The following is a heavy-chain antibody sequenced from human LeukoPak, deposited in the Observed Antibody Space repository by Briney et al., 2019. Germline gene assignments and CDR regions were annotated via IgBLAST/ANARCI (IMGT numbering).Heavy chain of an antibody. CDR1: GYTFTDYY. Sequence: ASVKVSCKASGYTFTDYYIHWVRQAPGHGLEWLGWMNVKTGATSSAQRFPGRFTMTRDTSIGTASMEFSSLTSDDTAVYYCARQSGTYWGLDYWGEGTLVTVSS. CDR2: MNVKTGAT. D-gene: IGHD1-26*01. J-gene: IGHJ4*02. CDR3: ARQSGTYWGLDY. V-gene: IGHV1-2*02.